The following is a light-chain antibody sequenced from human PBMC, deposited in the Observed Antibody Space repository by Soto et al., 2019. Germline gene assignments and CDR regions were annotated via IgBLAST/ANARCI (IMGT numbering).Light chain of an antibody. Sequence: EIVLTQSPGTLSLSPGESATLSCRASQSVDRNYLAWYQQKPGQAPRLLIYGASSRATGIPPRLSGSGSGTEFVLPISGLEHQDFAVYYCHQFASTPRTFGQGTKVESK. CDR2: GAS. CDR1: QSVDRNY. J-gene: IGKJ1*01. V-gene: IGKV3-20*01. CDR3: HQFASTPRT.